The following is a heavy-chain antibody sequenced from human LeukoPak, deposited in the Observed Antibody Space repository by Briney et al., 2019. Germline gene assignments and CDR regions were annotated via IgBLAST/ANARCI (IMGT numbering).Heavy chain of an antibody. Sequence: GDSLRLSCAASGFTVSTNYMTWVRQAPGKGLESVSVVYGGGSTFYADSVKGRFTISRDNSKNTLYLQMNSLRAEDTAVYYCAKEAYRYGYFDYWGQGTLVTVSS. CDR2: VYGGGST. CDR3: AKEAYRYGYFDY. V-gene: IGHV3-53*05. J-gene: IGHJ4*02. CDR1: GFTVSTNY. D-gene: IGHD5-18*01.